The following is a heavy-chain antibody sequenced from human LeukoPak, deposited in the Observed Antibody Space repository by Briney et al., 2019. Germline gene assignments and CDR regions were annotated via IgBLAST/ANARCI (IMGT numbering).Heavy chain of an antibody. Sequence: GGSLRLSWAASGFTVSNNYMSWVRQAPGKGLEWVSIIYSDGTTYYADSVKGRFTISRDNSKNTVFLQMHSLRAEDTAVYYCARSSITDRSIAADSWGQGTLVTVSS. V-gene: IGHV3-53*01. CDR3: ARSSITDRSIAADS. CDR2: IYSDGTT. J-gene: IGHJ4*02. CDR1: GFTVSNNY. D-gene: IGHD6-6*01.